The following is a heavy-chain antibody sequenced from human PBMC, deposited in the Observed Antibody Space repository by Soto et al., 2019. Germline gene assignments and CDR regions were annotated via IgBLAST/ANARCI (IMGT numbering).Heavy chain of an antibody. CDR2: ISYDGSNK. J-gene: IGHJ6*02. CDR1: GFIFSSYA. V-gene: IGHV3-30-3*01. D-gene: IGHD4-17*01. CDR3: AREEDYGGYYYGMDV. Sequence: GGSLRLSCEASGFIFSSYAMHWVRQAPGKGLEWVAVISYDGSNKYYADSVKGRFTISRDNSKNTLYLQMNSLRAEDTALYYCAREEDYGGYYYGMDVWGQGTTVTVSS.